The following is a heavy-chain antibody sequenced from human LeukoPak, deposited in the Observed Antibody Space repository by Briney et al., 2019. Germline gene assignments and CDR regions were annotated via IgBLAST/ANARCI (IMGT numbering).Heavy chain of an antibody. V-gene: IGHV4-39*01. Sequence: SETLSLTCTVSGGSISSSSYYWGWIRQPPGKGLEWIGSVYYTGSAYYNPSLKSRVTISVDTSKNQFSLRLNSVPAADTAVYYCARALERPEKFDYWGQGTLVTVSS. CDR1: GGSISSSSYY. D-gene: IGHD1-1*01. CDR2: VYYTGSA. CDR3: ARALERPEKFDY. J-gene: IGHJ4*02.